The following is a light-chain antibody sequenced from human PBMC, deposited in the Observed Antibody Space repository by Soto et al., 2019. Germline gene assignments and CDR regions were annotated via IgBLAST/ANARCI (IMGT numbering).Light chain of an antibody. Sequence: ENVLTQSPGTLSLSPGERVTLSCRASQSVGRNYLAWYQQKPGQAPRLLIYGASTRATGSPTRFSGSGSGTDFTLTISSLQPEDFAVYYCQQRSNWPDAFGQGTRLEIK. CDR3: QQRSNWPDA. CDR1: QSVGRNY. CDR2: GAS. V-gene: IGKV3D-20*02. J-gene: IGKJ5*01.